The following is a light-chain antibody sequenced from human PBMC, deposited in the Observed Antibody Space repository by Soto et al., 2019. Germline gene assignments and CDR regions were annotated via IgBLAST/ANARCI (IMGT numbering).Light chain of an antibody. V-gene: IGLV2-14*03. CDR2: HVT. CDR1: SSDVGGYSY. Sequence: QSASVSGSPGQSITISCTGTSSDVGGYSYVSWYQQHPGDAPKLMIFHVTNRPSGVSDRFSGSKSGNTASLTISGLQAEDEADYYCSSYTSSTAYIFGTGTKLTVL. CDR3: SSYTSSTAYI. J-gene: IGLJ1*01.